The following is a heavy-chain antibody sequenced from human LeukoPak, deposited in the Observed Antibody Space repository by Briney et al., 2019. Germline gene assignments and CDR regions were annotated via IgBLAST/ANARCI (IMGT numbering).Heavy chain of an antibody. D-gene: IGHD3-22*01. CDR3: ARNLHYYDSSGYYLDY. V-gene: IGHV3-33*01. J-gene: IGHJ4*02. Sequence: GGSLRLSCVASGISFSNYGMHWVRQAPGKGLEWVAGIWYDGSNKNYVDSVKGRFTISRDNSKNTLYLQMNSLRAEDTAVYYCARNLHYYDSSGYYLDYWGQGTLVTVSS. CDR1: GISFSNYG. CDR2: IWYDGSNK.